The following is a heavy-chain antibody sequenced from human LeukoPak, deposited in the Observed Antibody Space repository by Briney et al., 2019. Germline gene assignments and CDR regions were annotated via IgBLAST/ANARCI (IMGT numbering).Heavy chain of an antibody. J-gene: IGHJ6*03. CDR1: RGSISSSSYY. CDR3: ASGWGSSWYRSYYYYYMDV. D-gene: IGHD6-13*01. CDR2: IYHSGST. V-gene: IGHV4-39*01. Sequence: SDTLSLTCTVSRGSISSSSYYWGWLRQPPGTGLEWIGSIYHSGSTYYNPSLKSRVTISVDTSKNQFSLKLSSVTAADTAVYYCASGWGSSWYRSYYYYYMDVWGKGTTVTVS.